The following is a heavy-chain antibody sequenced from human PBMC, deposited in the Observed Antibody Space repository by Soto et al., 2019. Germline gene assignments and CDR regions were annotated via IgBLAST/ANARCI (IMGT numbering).Heavy chain of an antibody. D-gene: IGHD5-18*01. CDR1: GFTFRNSG. CDR3: AKSFSTYSLGKFDY. CDR2: ISDDAADT. V-gene: IGHV3-23*01. Sequence: GGSLRLSCAASGFTFRNSGMSWVRQAPGKGLQWVSSISDDAADTYYADSVKGRFTISRDNSKNTLSLQMSSLRVEDTAIYYCAKSFSTYSLGKFDYWGQGALVTVSS. J-gene: IGHJ4*02.